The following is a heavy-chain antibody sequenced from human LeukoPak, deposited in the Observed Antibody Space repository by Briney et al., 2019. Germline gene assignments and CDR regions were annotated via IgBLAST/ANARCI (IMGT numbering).Heavy chain of an antibody. V-gene: IGHV3-66*01. Sequence: PGGSLRLSCAASGFTFSSYSMNWVRQAPGKGLEWVSIIYSGGDTYYADSVKGRFTISRDNSKNTLYLQMNSLRAEDTAMYYCAKTTEYWGQGTLVTVSS. D-gene: IGHD1-14*01. J-gene: IGHJ4*02. CDR1: GFTFSSYS. CDR2: IYSGGDT. CDR3: AKTTEY.